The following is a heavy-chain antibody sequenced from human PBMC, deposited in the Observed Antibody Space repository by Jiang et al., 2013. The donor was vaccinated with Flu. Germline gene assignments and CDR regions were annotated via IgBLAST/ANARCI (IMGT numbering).Heavy chain of an antibody. CDR1: GYTFTGYY. V-gene: IGHV1-2*04. CDR2: INPNSGGT. Sequence: GASVKVSCKASGYTFTGYYMHWVRQAPGQGLEWMGWINPNSGGTNYAQKFQGWVTMTRDTSISTAYMELSRLRSDDTAVYYCARGGPPVPGGFDPWGQGTLVTVSS. J-gene: IGHJ5*02. CDR3: ARGGPPVPGGFDP. D-gene: IGHD1-14*01.